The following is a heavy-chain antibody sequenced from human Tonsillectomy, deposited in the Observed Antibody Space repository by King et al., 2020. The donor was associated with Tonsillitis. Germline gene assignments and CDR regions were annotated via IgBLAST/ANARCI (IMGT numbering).Heavy chain of an antibody. Sequence: QLQESGPGLVKPSETLSLTCTVSGGSISSSSYYWGWIRQPPGKGLEWIGSIYYSGSTYYNPSLKIRVTISVDTSKNQFSLKLSSATAADTAVYYWARPFVTYDYGWPRPTYFDYWGQGTLVTVSS. D-gene: IGHD4-17*01. J-gene: IGHJ4*02. CDR1: GGSISSSSYY. CDR3: ARPFVTYDYGWPRPTYFDY. CDR2: IYYSGST. V-gene: IGHV4-39*01.